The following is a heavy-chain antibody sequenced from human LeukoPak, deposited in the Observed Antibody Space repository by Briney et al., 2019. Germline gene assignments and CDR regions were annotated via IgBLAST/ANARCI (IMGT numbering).Heavy chain of an antibody. CDR3: ARLRFYDSTGYSPGHYMDV. D-gene: IGHD3-22*01. CDR1: GGPIYSYY. V-gene: IGHV4-4*07. Sequence: PSETLSLTCTVSGGPIYSYYWSWIRQTAGKGLEWIGRLYPGVSPNYNPSLKSRVTMSVDTSTKQFALKLNTVTAADTAVYYCARLRFYDSTGYSPGHYMDVWGKGTTVTVSS. J-gene: IGHJ6*03. CDR2: LYPGVSP.